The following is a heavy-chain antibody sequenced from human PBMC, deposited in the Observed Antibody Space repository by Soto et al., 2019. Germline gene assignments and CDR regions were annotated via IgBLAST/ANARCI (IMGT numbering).Heavy chain of an antibody. J-gene: IGHJ5*02. D-gene: IGHD5-12*01. CDR1: GGSVSSRSHF. V-gene: IGHV4-61*01. Sequence: QVQLQESGPGVVKPSDTLSVTCTVSGGSVSSRSHFWSWIRQPPGGGLQWIGYIYYTGNTNYCPSLKSRATLSVDTSRNQFSLRLTSVTAADTAIYYCARYDAESGSNKLDPWGQGTLVTVSS. CDR3: ARYDAESGSNKLDP. CDR2: IYYTGNT.